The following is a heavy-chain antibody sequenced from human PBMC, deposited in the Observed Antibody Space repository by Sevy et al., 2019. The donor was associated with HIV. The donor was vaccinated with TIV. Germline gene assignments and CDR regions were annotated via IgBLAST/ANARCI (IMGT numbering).Heavy chain of an antibody. V-gene: IGHV3-11*01. J-gene: IGHJ6*02. Sequence: GGSLRLSCAASGFTFSDYYMSWIRQTPGKGLEWVSYISSSGSTIYYADSVKGRFTISRDNAKNSLYLQMNSLRAEDTAVYYCARDLWDGLNYYGMEVWGQGTTVTVSS. CDR3: ARDLWDGLNYYGMEV. CDR1: GFTFSDYY. CDR2: ISSSGSTI. D-gene: IGHD1-26*01.